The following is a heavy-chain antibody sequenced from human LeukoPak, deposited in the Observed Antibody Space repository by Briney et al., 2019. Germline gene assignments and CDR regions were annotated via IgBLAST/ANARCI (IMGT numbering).Heavy chain of an antibody. CDR3: ATGYDILTRPPNAFDI. CDR1: GYTLTELS. CDR2: FDPEDGET. D-gene: IGHD3-9*01. V-gene: IGHV1-24*01. J-gene: IGHJ3*02. Sequence: ASVKVSCKVSGYTLTELSMHWVRQAPGKGLEWMGGFDPEDGETIYAQKFQGRVTMTEDTSTDTAYMELSSLRSEDTAVYYCATGYDILTRPPNAFDIWGQGTMVTVSS.